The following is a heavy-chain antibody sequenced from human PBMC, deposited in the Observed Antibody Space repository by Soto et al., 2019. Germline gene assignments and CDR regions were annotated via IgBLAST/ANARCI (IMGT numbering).Heavy chain of an antibody. Sequence: SVKVSCKASGGTFSSYAISWVRQAPGQGLEWMGGIIPIFGTANYAQKFQGRVTITADESTSTAYMELSSLRSEDTAVYYCARAGVVAATHLGPDYYYYCMDVWGQGTTVTVSS. CDR1: GGTFSSYA. J-gene: IGHJ6*02. CDR2: IIPIFGTA. CDR3: ARAGVVAATHLGPDYYYYCMDV. V-gene: IGHV1-69*13. D-gene: IGHD2-15*01.